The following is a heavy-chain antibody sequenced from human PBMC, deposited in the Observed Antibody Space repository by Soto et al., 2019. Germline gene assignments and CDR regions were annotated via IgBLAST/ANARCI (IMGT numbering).Heavy chain of an antibody. J-gene: IGHJ4*02. D-gene: IGHD5-18*01. V-gene: IGHV4-59*04. Sequence: PSETLSLTCTVSGGSISPFYWSWVRPPPGKGLEWIGNIYYSWNTYSNPSLKSRVTISVDTSKNQFSLKLSSVTAAATAVYYCAGQGIELWTLDYWGQGTLVTVAS. CDR3: AGQGIELWTLDY. CDR1: GGSISPFY. CDR2: IYYSWNT.